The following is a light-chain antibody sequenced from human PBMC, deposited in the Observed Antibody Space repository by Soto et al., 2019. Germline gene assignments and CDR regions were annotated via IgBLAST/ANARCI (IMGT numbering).Light chain of an antibody. J-gene: IGKJ1*01. CDR2: DAS. Sequence: PGERATLSCRASQSVSSYLAWYQQKPGQAPRLLIYDASNRATGIPARFSGSGSGTDFTLTISSLEPEDFAVYDGQQRSNWTPTFGQGTKVDIK. CDR3: QQRSNWTPT. CDR1: QSVSSY. V-gene: IGKV3-11*01.